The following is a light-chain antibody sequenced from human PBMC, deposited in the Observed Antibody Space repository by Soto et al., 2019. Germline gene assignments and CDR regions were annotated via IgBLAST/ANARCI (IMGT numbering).Light chain of an antibody. CDR1: QSISNY. CDR3: QQYNSYST. Sequence: DIQMTQSPSSLSASVGDRVTITCRASQSISNYLNWYQQKPGKAPNLLIYAASSLQSGVPSRFSGSGSGTEFTLTISSLQPDDFATYHCQQYNSYSTFGQGT. CDR2: AAS. J-gene: IGKJ1*01. V-gene: IGKV1-39*01.